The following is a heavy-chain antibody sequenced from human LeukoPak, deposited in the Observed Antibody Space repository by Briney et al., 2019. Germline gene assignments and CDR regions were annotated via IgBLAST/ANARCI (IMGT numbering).Heavy chain of an antibody. Sequence: SQTLSLTCSVSGASISRGSYYWSWIRQPAGTGLEWIGRIFTTWTTEYNPSLKSRATISIDTSKNQFSLKLTSATAADTAVYYCARVNWISDGDYNYYMDVWGKGTTVTVSS. D-gene: IGHD4-17*01. CDR1: GASISRGSYY. CDR3: ARVNWISDGDYNYYMDV. V-gene: IGHV4-61*02. J-gene: IGHJ6*03. CDR2: IFTTWTT.